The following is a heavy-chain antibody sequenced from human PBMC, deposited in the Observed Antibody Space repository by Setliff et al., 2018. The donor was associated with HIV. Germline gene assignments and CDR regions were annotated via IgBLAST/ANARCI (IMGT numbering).Heavy chain of an antibody. D-gene: IGHD3-22*01. Sequence: SETLSLTCSVSGDSVSSRSYYWGWIRQSPGKGLEWIGSIYFNGITHDNPSLKSRVTTSVDTSKNQFSLKLSSVTAADTAVYYCARVPGRDYYDTSGDFDYWGLGTLVTVS. CDR2: IYFNGIT. CDR1: GDSVSSRSYY. J-gene: IGHJ4*02. CDR3: ARVPGRDYYDTSGDFDY. V-gene: IGHV4-39*07.